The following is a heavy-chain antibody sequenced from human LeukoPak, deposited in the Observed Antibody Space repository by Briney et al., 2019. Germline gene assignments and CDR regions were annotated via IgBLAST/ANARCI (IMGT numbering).Heavy chain of an antibody. J-gene: IGHJ6*03. Sequence: SAKVSCKPSGGTLSSYVISGVRHAPGQGLEWMGGIIPIFGTTNYAQKSQGRVTITADESTSTAYMELSSLRSEDTAVYYCARDCGGDCYSDYYYYMDVWXXXTTVTIS. CDR2: IIPIFGTT. V-gene: IGHV1-69*13. CDR3: ARDCGGDCYSDYYYYMDV. CDR1: GGTLSSYV. D-gene: IGHD2-21*02.